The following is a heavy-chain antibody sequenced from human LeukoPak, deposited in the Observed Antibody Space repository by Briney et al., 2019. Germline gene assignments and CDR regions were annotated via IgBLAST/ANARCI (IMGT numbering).Heavy chain of an antibody. CDR1: GFTFSSYA. CDR3: AKASVVQPFDY. Sequence: AGRSLRLSCAASGFTFSSYAMSWVRQAPGKGLEWVSAISGSGGSTYYADSVKGRFTISRDNSKNTLYLQMNSLRAEDTAVHYCAKASVVQPFDYWGQGTLVTVSS. CDR2: ISGSGGST. V-gene: IGHV3-23*01. D-gene: IGHD3-22*01. J-gene: IGHJ4*02.